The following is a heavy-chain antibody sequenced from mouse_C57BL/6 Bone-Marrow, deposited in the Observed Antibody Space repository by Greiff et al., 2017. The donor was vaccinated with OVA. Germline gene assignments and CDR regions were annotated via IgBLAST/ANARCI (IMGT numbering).Heavy chain of an antibody. D-gene: IGHD1-1*02. CDR1: GYTFTDYY. CDR3: SRAGRVGDDFEY. Sequence: QVQLQQSGAELVRPGASVKLSCKASGYTFTDYYISWVKQRPGQGLEWIARIYPGSGNIYYNEKFKGKATLTAEKSSSTAYMQLSRLTSDDSAVYVYSRAGRVGDDFEYEGRGTTTTVTA. J-gene: IGHJ2*01. V-gene: IGHV1-76*01. CDR2: IYPGSGNI.